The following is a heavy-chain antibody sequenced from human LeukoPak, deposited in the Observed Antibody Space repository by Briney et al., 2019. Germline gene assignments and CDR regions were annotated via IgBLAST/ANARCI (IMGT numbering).Heavy chain of an antibody. CDR3: ARASSPYSSSWYYFDY. Sequence: ASVKVSCKASGYTFTGYYMHWVRQAPGQGLEWMGWINPNSGGTNYAQKFQGRATMTRDTSISTAYMELSRLRSDDTAVYYCARASSPYSSSWYYFDYWGQGTLVTVSS. D-gene: IGHD6-13*01. CDR2: INPNSGGT. J-gene: IGHJ4*02. CDR1: GYTFTGYY. V-gene: IGHV1-2*02.